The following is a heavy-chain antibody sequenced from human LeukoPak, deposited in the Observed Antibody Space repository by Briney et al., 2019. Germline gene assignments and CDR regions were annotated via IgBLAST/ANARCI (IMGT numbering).Heavy chain of an antibody. CDR1: GGSISSSSYY. J-gene: IGHJ5*02. V-gene: IGHV4-39*07. CDR3: ARDGNISGIDP. D-gene: IGHD2/OR15-2a*01. Sequence: PSETLSLTCTVSGGSISSSSYYWGWIRQPPGKGLEWIGSIYYSGSTYYNPSLKSRVTISVDTSKNQFSLKLSSVTAADTAVYYCARDGNISGIDPWGQGTLVIVSS. CDR2: IYYSGST.